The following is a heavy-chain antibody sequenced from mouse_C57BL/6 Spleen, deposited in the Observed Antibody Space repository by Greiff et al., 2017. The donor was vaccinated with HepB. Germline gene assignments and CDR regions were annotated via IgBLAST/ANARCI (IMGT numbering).Heavy chain of an antibody. V-gene: IGHV14-4*01. J-gene: IGHJ3*01. CDR1: GFNIKDDY. Sequence: VHVKQSGAELVRPGASVKLSCTASGFNIKDDYMHWVKQRPEQGLEWIGWIDPENGDTEYASKFQGKATITADTSSNTAYLQLSSLTSEDTAVYYCTTSSYGGFAYWGQGTLVTVSA. D-gene: IGHD1-1*01. CDR3: TTSSYGGFAY. CDR2: IDPENGDT.